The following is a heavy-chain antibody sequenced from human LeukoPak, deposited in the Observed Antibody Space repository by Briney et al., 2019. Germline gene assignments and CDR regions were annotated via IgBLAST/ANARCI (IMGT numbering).Heavy chain of an antibody. CDR1: GYTFTGYY. V-gene: IGHV1-2*02. Sequence: ASVKVSCKASGYTFTGYYMHWVRQAPGQGLEWMGWINPNSGGTNYAQKFQGRVTMTRDTSISTAYMELSRPRSDDTAVYYCARDYYDSSGYSSYWFDPWGQGTLVTVSS. CDR3: ARDYYDSSGYSSYWFDP. D-gene: IGHD3-22*01. J-gene: IGHJ5*02. CDR2: INPNSGGT.